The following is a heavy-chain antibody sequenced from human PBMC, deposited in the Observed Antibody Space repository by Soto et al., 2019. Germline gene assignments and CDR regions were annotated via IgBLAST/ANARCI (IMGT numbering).Heavy chain of an antibody. V-gene: IGHV3-33*06. CDR3: AKGGVLRFLEWLSHYYGMDV. J-gene: IGHJ6*02. CDR1: GFTFSGYT. Sequence: LRLSCAASGFTFSGYTIHWVRQAPGKGLEWLALIWFDGSNKYYADSVKGRFTISRDNAKNALYLQMNSLRAEDTAVYYCAKGGVLRFLEWLSHYYGMDVWGQGTTVTVSS. CDR2: IWFDGSNK. D-gene: IGHD3-3*01.